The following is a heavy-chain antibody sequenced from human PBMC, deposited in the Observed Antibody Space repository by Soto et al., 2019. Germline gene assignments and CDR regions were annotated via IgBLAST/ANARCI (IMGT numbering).Heavy chain of an antibody. CDR3: ARLGGSYAVPHFDY. J-gene: IGHJ4*02. CDR2: IYYSGTTT. CDR1: GGSISSYY. D-gene: IGHD1-26*01. Sequence: SETLSLTCTVSGGSISSYYWSWIRKPPGKGLEWIGYIYYSGTTTNYNPSLKSRVTLSVDTSKNQFSLKLSSVTAADTAVYYCARLGGSYAVPHFDYWGQGTLVTVSS. V-gene: IGHV4-59*08.